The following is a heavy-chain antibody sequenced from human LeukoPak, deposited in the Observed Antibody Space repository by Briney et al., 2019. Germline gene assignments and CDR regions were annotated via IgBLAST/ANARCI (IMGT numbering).Heavy chain of an antibody. Sequence: PGGSLRLSCAASGFTFSSHGMHWVRQAPGKGLEWVAFIRYDGSNKYYADSVKGRFTISRDNSKNTLYLQMNSLRAEDTAVYYCAKDDGYYDSSGLRPFDYWGQGTLVTVSS. J-gene: IGHJ4*02. D-gene: IGHD3-22*01. CDR3: AKDDGYYDSSGLRPFDY. CDR2: IRYDGSNK. CDR1: GFTFSSHG. V-gene: IGHV3-30*02.